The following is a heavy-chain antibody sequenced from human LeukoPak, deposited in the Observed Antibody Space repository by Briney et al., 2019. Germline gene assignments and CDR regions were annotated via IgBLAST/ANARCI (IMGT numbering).Heavy chain of an antibody. CDR2: IYPGDSDT. D-gene: IGHD3-22*01. CDR3: ARRESEDGGSGYDY. Sequence: GESLKTSCQGSGYSFATYWIGWVRQMPGKGLEWVGIIYPGDSDTRYSPSFQGQVTISADKSISTAYLQWSSLEASDTAIYYCARRESEDGGSGYDYWGQGTLVTVSS. J-gene: IGHJ4*02. V-gene: IGHV5-51*01. CDR1: GYSFATYW.